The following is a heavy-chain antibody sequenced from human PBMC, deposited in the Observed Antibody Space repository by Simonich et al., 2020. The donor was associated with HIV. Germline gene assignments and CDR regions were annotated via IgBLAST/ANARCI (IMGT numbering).Heavy chain of an antibody. D-gene: IGHD3-22*01. V-gene: IGHV4-59*12. CDR2: IYYSGGT. J-gene: IGHJ2*01. CDR3: ARRGHYYDSFDL. CDR1: GGSISTYY. Sequence: QVQLQESGPGLVKPSETLSLTCTVSGGSISTYYWSWFRQPPGKGLEWIGYIYYSGGTNSNPSLKSRVTISVDTSKNQFSLKLSSVTAADTAVYYCARRGHYYDSFDLWGRGTLVTVSS.